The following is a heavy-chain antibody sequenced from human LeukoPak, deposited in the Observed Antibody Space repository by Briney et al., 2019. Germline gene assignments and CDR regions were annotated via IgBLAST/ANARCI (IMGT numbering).Heavy chain of an antibody. CDR1: GGTFSSYA. J-gene: IGHJ4*02. Sequence: ASVKVSCKASGGTFSSYAISWVRQAPGQGLECMGGVIPIFGTANYAQKFQGRVTITADESTSTAYMELSSLRSEDTAVYYCARSITIFGVVDFDYWGQGTLVTVSS. CDR2: VIPIFGTA. CDR3: ARSITIFGVVDFDY. V-gene: IGHV1-69*13. D-gene: IGHD3-3*01.